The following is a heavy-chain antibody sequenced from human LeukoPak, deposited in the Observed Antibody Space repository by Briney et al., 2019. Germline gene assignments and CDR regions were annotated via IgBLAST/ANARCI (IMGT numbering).Heavy chain of an antibody. V-gene: IGHV4-34*01. CDR3: ARALRYFDRTPRPNWFDP. J-gene: IGHJ5*02. Sequence: ASETLSLTCAVYGGSFSGYYWSWIRQPPGKGLEWIGEINHSGSTNYNPSLKSRVTISVDTSKNQFSLKLSSVTAADTAVYYCARALRYFDRTPRPNWFDPWGQGTLVTVSS. CDR2: INHSGST. D-gene: IGHD3-9*01. CDR1: GGSFSGYY.